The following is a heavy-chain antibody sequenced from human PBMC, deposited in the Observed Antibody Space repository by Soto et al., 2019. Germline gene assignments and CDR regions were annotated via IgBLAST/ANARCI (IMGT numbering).Heavy chain of an antibody. CDR2: INSDGGTT. CDR1: GLTLSRYW. CDR3: LAGETNYFDF. Sequence: EVQLVESGGGLVQPGGSLRLSCAGSGLTLSRYWMHWVRQGPVKGLVWVSRINSDGGTTTYADSVKGRFTISRDNTKNTVDLQMNSLRAEDTAVYYCLAGETNYFDFWGQGTLVTVSS. D-gene: IGHD3-10*01. J-gene: IGHJ4*02. V-gene: IGHV3-74*01.